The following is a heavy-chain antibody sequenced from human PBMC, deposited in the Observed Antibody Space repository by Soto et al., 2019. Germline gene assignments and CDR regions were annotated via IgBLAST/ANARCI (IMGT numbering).Heavy chain of an antibody. V-gene: IGHV1-18*01. D-gene: IGHD2-2*02. CDR2: ISAYNGNT. J-gene: IGHJ6*02. CDR1: GYTFTSYC. CDR3: AREGVPAAIRGGYYYYGMDV. Sequence: ASVKVSCKASGYTFTSYCISWVGQSPVQGLEWMGWISAYNGNTNYAQKLQGRVTMTTDTSTSTAYMELRSLRSDDTAVYYCAREGVPAAIRGGYYYYGMDVWGQATTVTVSS.